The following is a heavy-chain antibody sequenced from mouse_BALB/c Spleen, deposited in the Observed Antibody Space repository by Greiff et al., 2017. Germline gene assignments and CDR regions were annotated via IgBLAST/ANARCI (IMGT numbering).Heavy chain of an antibody. CDR1: GFTFSSFG. CDR2: ISSGSSTI. V-gene: IGHV5-17*02. J-gene: IGHJ1*01. Sequence: EVQGVESGGGLVQPGGSRKLSCAASGFTFSSFGMHWVRQAPEKGLEWVAYISSGSSTIYYADTVKGRFTISRDNPKNTLFLQMTSLRSEDTAMYYCARSHYGKGDWYFDVWGAGTTVTVSS. CDR3: ARSHYGKGDWYFDV. D-gene: IGHD2-1*01.